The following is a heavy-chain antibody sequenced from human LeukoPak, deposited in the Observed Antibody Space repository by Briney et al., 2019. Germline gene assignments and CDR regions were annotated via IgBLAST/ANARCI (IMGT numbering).Heavy chain of an antibody. CDR2: ISGSAGAS. CDR3: AKDALRHGDLYYFDY. CDR1: GFTFSDYA. V-gene: IGHV3-23*01. J-gene: IGHJ4*02. D-gene: IGHD3-3*01. Sequence: GGSLRLSCAASGFTFSDYAMNWVRQAPGKGLEWVSAISGSAGASYYADSVEGRFTVSRANSRNTLYLQMDSLRAEDTAVYFCAKDALRHGDLYYFDYWGQGTSVIVSS.